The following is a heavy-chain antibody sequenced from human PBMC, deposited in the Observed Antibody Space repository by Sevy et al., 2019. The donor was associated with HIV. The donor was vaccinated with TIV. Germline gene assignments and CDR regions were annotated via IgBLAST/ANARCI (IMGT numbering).Heavy chain of an antibody. D-gene: IGHD3-3*01. Sequence: GGSLRLSCAASGFTFSDYYMSWIRQAPGKGLEWVSYISSSGSTIYYADSVKGRFTISRDNAKNSLYLQMNSLRAEDTAVYYCARDPYYDFWSGPKGHENWFDPWGQGTLVTVSS. V-gene: IGHV3-11*01. CDR2: ISSSGSTI. CDR3: ARDPYYDFWSGPKGHENWFDP. J-gene: IGHJ5*02. CDR1: GFTFSDYY.